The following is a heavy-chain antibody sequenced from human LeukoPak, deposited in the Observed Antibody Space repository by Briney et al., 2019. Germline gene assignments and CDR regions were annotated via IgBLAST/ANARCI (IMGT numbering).Heavy chain of an antibody. CDR1: GGSFSGYY. Sequence: SETLSLTCAVYGGSFSGYYWSWIRQPPGKGLEWIGEINHSGSTNYNPSLKSRVTISVNTSKNQFSLKLSSVTTADTAVYYCAGNRGLGRDYWGQGTLVTVSS. CDR3: AGNRGLGRDY. V-gene: IGHV4-34*01. D-gene: IGHD4-23*01. CDR2: INHSGST. J-gene: IGHJ4*02.